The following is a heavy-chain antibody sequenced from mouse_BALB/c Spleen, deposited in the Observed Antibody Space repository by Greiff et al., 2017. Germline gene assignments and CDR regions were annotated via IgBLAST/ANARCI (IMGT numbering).Heavy chain of an antibody. CDR1: GFTFSSYG. Sequence: EVQRVESGGGLVQPGGSLKLSCAASGFTFSSYGMSWVRQTPDKRLELVATINSNGGSTYYPDSVKGRFTISRDNAKNTLYLQMSSLKSEDTAMYYCAREPDYPGDSPYAMDYWGQGTSVTVSS. J-gene: IGHJ4*01. D-gene: IGHD2-4*01. CDR3: AREPDYPGDSPYAMDY. CDR2: INSNGGST. V-gene: IGHV5-6-3*01.